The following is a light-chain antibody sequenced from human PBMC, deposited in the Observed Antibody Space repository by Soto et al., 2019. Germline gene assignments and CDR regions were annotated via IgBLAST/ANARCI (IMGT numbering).Light chain of an antibody. CDR1: SSNIGSNT. CDR2: SNN. J-gene: IGLJ2*01. V-gene: IGLV1-44*01. Sequence: QAVVTQPPSASGTPGQRVTISCSGSSSNIGSNTVNWYQQLPGTAPKLLIYSNNQRPSGVPDRSSGSKSVTSASLAISGPESEDEADDDCAALDYSLNGLVVFGGGTKLTVL. CDR3: AALDYSLNGLVV.